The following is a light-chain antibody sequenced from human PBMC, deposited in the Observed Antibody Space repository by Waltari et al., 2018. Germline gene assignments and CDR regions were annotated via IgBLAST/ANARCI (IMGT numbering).Light chain of an antibody. J-gene: IGKJ3*01. Sequence: DIEMTQSPSSLSAPVGDRVTITCRASQGISNYSVWYQQKPGKVPKVLIYASSTLQSGVPSRFSGSGSGTDFTLTISSLQPEDVATYYCQKYNSAPLTFGPGTKVDIK. CDR2: ASS. CDR1: QGISNY. CDR3: QKYNSAPLT. V-gene: IGKV1-27*01.